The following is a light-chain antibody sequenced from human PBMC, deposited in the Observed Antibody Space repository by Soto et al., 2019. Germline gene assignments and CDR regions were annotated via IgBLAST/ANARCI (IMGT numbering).Light chain of an antibody. CDR1: QSISSY. V-gene: IGKV1-39*01. CDR2: AAS. Sequence: DIQMTQSPSSLSASAGDRATITCRASQSISSYLNWYQQKPGKAPKLLIYAASSLQSGVPSRFSGSGSGTDFTLTISSLQPEDFATYYCQQSYSNPRTFGQGTKWIS. CDR3: QQSYSNPRT. J-gene: IGKJ1*01.